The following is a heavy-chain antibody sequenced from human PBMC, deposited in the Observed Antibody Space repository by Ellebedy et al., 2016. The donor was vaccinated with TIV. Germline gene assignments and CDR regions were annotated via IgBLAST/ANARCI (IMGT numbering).Heavy chain of an antibody. J-gene: IGHJ3*02. CDR3: ARRITGTYGDDALDI. CDR1: GFTVSYTY. V-gene: IGHV3-53*01. D-gene: IGHD1-20*01. Sequence: GGSLRLSCAASGFTVSYTYMSWVRQAPGKGLEWVSVIHTGGDTYYADSVKGRFTISRDSSKNTLYLQMNSLKAEDTAVDYCARRITGTYGDDALDIWGQGTMVTVSS. CDR2: IHTGGDT.